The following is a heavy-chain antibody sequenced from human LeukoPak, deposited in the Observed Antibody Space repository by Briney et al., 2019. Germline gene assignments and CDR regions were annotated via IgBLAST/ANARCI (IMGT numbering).Heavy chain of an antibody. D-gene: IGHD1-7*01. CDR3: ARDLHKLELSDYYMDV. CDR1: GFTFSSYS. CDR2: ISSSSSYI. J-gene: IGHJ6*03. Sequence: PGGSLRLSCAASGFTFSSYSMNWVRQAPGKGLEWVSSISSSSSYIYYADSVKGRFTISRDNAKNSLYLQMNSLRAEDTAVYYCARDLHKLELSDYYMDVWGKGTTVTVSS. V-gene: IGHV3-21*01.